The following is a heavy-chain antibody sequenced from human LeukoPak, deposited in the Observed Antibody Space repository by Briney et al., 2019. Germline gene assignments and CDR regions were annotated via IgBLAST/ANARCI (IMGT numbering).Heavy chain of an antibody. V-gene: IGHV4-59*08. CDR3: ARQLTYLDYGDYGGHWFDP. CDR1: GGSISRDY. D-gene: IGHD4-17*01. J-gene: IGHJ5*02. Sequence: SETLSLTCSVSGGSISRDYWSWIRQPPGKGLEWIGYIYYSGSTNYSPSLKSRVTISVDTSRNQFSLKLSAVTAADTAVYYCARQLTYLDYGDYGGHWFDPWGQGTLVTVSS. CDR2: IYYSGST.